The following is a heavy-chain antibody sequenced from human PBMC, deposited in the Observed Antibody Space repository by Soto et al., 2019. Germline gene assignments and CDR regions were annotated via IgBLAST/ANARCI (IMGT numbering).Heavy chain of an antibody. CDR1: GFTFSSYS. CDR3: ARDRRITPVPRGSCYPGMDV. Sequence: GGSLRLSCAASGFTFSSYSMNWVRQAPGKGLEWVSSISSSSSYIYYADSVKGRFTISRDNAKNSLYLQMNSLRAEDTAVYYCARDRRITPVPRGSCYPGMDVWGQGTTVTVSS. D-gene: IGHD2-15*01. CDR2: ISSSSSYI. J-gene: IGHJ6*02. V-gene: IGHV3-21*01.